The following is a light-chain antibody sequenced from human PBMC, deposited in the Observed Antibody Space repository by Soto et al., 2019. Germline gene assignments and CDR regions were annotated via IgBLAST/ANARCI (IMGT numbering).Light chain of an antibody. CDR1: QSVSSSY. J-gene: IGKJ5*01. CDR3: QQYYSYPSIT. CDR2: GAS. V-gene: IGKV3-20*01. Sequence: EIVLTQSPGTLSLSPGERATLSCSASQSVSSSYLAWYQQKPGQAPRLLIYGASSRATGIPDRFSGSGSGTDFTLTISCLQSEDSATYYCQQYYSYPSITFGQGTRLEIK.